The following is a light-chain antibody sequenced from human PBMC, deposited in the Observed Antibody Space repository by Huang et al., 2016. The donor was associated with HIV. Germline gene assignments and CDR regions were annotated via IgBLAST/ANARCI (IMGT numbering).Light chain of an antibody. CDR3: QQYYTTPRGT. Sequence: DILMTQSPSSLSASIGDRVTITCRASQGITSALAWYQQRPGKAPKLLLFAASRWEDGVPSRFSGSGSGTDYTLTISSLQPEDFATYYCQQYYTTPRGTFGQGTRLDIK. J-gene: IGKJ5*01. CDR1: QGITSA. CDR2: AAS. V-gene: IGKV1-NL1*01.